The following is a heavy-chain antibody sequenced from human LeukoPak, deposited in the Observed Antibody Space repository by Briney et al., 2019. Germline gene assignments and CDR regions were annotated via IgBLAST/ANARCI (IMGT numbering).Heavy chain of an antibody. V-gene: IGHV4-61*01. J-gene: IGHJ4*02. CDR3: ARAYSTMTYFDY. CDR2: IYYSGST. CDR1: GGSISSSSYY. Sequence: SETLSLTCTVSGGSISSSSYYWSWIRQPPGKGLEWIGYIYYSGSTNYNPSLKSRVTISVDTSKNQFSLKLSTVTAADTAVYYCARAYSTMTYFDYWGQGTLVTVSS. D-gene: IGHD6-13*01.